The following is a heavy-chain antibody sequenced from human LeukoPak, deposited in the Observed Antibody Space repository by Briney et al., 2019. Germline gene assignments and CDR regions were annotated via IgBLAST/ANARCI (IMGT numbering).Heavy chain of an antibody. CDR2: IRTKAYGGTT. D-gene: IGHD3-10*01. Sequence: GGSLRLSCTASGFTFGDYAMSWVRQAPGKGLEWVGFIRTKAYGGTTEYAASVKGRLTISRDDSKSIAYLQMNSLKTEDTAVYYCTRDLGWFGEFDAFDIWGQGTMISVSS. J-gene: IGHJ3*02. CDR1: GFTFGDYA. CDR3: TRDLGWFGEFDAFDI. V-gene: IGHV3-49*04.